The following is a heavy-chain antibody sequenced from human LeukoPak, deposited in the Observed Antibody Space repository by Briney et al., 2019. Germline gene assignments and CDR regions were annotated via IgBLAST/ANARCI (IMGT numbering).Heavy chain of an antibody. V-gene: IGHV1-69*04. CDR1: GGTFSSYA. Sequence: SVKVSCKASGGTFSSYAISWVRQAPGQGLEWMGRIIPILGIANYAQKFQGRVTITADTSTDTAYMELSSLRSEDTAVYYCATTRGPQIPYLYYYYMDVWGKGTTVTVSS. CDR3: ATTRGPQIPYLYYYYMDV. CDR2: IIPILGIA. D-gene: IGHD1/OR15-1a*01. J-gene: IGHJ6*03.